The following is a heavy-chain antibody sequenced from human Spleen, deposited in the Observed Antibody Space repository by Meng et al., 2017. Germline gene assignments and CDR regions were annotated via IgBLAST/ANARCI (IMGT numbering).Heavy chain of an antibody. CDR3: VRSSGWVRTGFDP. CDR1: GGSVSNSTYY. Sequence: QLQLQESGPGLVKPSETLSLTCTVSGGSVSNSTYYWGWIRQAPGKGLEWIGNIYYSGITYYTPSLKSRVTVSIDTSKSQFSLKLTSVTAADTAVYYCVRSSGWVRTGFDPWGQGTLVTVSS. J-gene: IGHJ5*02. V-gene: IGHV4-39*01. CDR2: IYYSGIT. D-gene: IGHD6-19*01.